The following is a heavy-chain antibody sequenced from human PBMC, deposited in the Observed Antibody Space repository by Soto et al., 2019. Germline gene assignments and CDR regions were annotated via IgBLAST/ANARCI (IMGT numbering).Heavy chain of an antibody. Sequence: QVQLQESGPGRVKPSETLSLTCSVSGGSVRTGSYHWSWIRQPPGKGLEWIGYIPNNGSPDYNPSLKSRVVLSIDRSKNQFSLKVNSVTAADTAVYFCSRIGWGGDSWGQGTLVTVSS. CDR2: IPNNGSP. CDR3: SRIGWGGDS. V-gene: IGHV4-61*01. J-gene: IGHJ4*02. D-gene: IGHD7-27*01. CDR1: GGSVRTGSYH.